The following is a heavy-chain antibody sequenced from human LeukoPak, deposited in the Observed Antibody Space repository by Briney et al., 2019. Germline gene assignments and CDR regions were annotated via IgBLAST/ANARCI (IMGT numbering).Heavy chain of an antibody. D-gene: IGHD3-10*01. CDR3: AKDSYFRGSGSYIDY. J-gene: IGHJ4*02. CDR2: ISWNRGNI. CDR1: GFTFRSYW. Sequence: PGGSLRLSCAASGFTFRSYWMHWVRQAPGKGLEWVSSISWNRGNIDYAGPVKGRFTISRDNAKNTLYLQMHSLRAEDTALYYCAKDSYFRGSGSYIDYWGQGTLVTVSS. V-gene: IGHV3-9*01.